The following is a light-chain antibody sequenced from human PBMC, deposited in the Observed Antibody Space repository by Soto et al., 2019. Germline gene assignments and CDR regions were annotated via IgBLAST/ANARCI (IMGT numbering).Light chain of an antibody. J-gene: IGKJ4*01. V-gene: IGKV3-15*01. CDR2: HAS. CDR1: QSVSNN. CDR3: QQYNEWPLT. Sequence: EIVMTQSPATLSVSPVERATLSCRASQSVSNNLAWYQQKPGQAPRLLIYHASTGATGIPARFSGSGSGTDLTLTISSVQSEDFAVYYCQQYNEWPLTFGGGTKVEIK.